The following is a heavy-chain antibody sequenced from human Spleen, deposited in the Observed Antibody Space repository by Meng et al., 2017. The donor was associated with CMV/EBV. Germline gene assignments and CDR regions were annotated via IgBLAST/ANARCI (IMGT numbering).Heavy chain of an antibody. CDR3: AFLGTYFDY. CDR1: GFTFSSYS. J-gene: IGHJ4*02. D-gene: IGHD7-27*01. Sequence: GESLKISCAASGFTFSSYSMNWVRQAPGKGLEWVSYISSSGNTIYYADSVKGRFTISRDNAKNSLYLQMNSLRAEDTAVYYCAFLGTYFDYWGQGALVTVSS. V-gene: IGHV3-48*04. CDR2: ISSSGNTI.